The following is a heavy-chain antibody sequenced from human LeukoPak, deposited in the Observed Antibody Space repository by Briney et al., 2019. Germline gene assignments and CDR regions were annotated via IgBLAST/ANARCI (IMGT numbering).Heavy chain of an antibody. V-gene: IGHV1-2*02. CDR2: INPNSGGT. CDR1: GYTFTGYY. D-gene: IGHD5-24*01. Sequence: ASVKVSCKASGYTFTGYYMHWVRQAPGQGLEWMGWINPNSGGTNYAQKFQGRVTMTRDTSISTAYMELSRLRSDDTAVYYCASQEMATIAYYFDYWGQGTLVTVSS. J-gene: IGHJ4*02. CDR3: ASQEMATIAYYFDY.